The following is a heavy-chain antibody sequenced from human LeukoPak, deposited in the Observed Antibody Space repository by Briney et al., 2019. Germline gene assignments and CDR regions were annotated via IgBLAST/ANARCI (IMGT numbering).Heavy chain of an antibody. V-gene: IGHV4-34*01. CDR2: INHSGST. CDR1: GGSFSGYY. Sequence: SETLSLTCAVYGGSFSGYYWSWIRQPPGKGLEWIGEINHSGSTNYNPSLKSRVTISVDTSKNQFSLKLSSVTAADTAVYYCARGRDYNLLYCYYGMDVWGQGTTVTVSS. CDR3: ARGRDYNLLYCYYGMDV. J-gene: IGHJ6*02. D-gene: IGHD4-11*01.